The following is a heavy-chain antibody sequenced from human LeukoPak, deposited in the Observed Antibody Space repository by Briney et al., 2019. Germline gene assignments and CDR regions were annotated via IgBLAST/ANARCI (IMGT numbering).Heavy chain of an antibody. CDR2: IYYSGST. J-gene: IGHJ4*02. D-gene: IGHD2-15*01. CDR1: GGSLSSSSYY. CDR3: ARDLLRYCSGGSCYSGLHGRDY. Sequence: SETLSLTCTVSGGSLSSSSYYWGWVRQPPGKGLEWIGSIYYSGSTYYNPSLKSRVTISVDTSKNQFSLKLSSVTAADTAVYYCARDLLRYCSGGSCYSGLHGRDYWGQGTLVTVSS. V-gene: IGHV4-39*07.